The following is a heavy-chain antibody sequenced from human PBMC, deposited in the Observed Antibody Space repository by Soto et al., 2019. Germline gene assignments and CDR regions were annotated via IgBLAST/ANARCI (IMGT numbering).Heavy chain of an antibody. CDR2: IIPIFGTA. CDR1: GGTFSSYA. Sequence: SVKVSCKASGGTFSSYAISWVRQAPGQGLEWMGGIIPIFGTANYAQKFQGRVTITADESTSAAYMELSSLRSEDAAVYYCARRGSDCSSTSCYTYNWFDPWGQGTLVTVSS. D-gene: IGHD2-2*02. J-gene: IGHJ5*02. CDR3: ARRGSDCSSTSCYTYNWFDP. V-gene: IGHV1-69*13.